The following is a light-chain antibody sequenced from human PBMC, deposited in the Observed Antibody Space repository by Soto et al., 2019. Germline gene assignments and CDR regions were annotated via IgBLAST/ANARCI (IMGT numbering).Light chain of an antibody. CDR3: QQANSFPLT. Sequence: DIQMTQSPSFVSASVGDRVTITCRASQGISRWLAWYQQRPGKAPELLIYGASSLQSGVPSRFIGSGSGTDFTLTIISLQPEDFATYYCQQANSFPLTFGQGTRLEIK. J-gene: IGKJ5*01. CDR2: GAS. CDR1: QGISRW. V-gene: IGKV1-12*01.